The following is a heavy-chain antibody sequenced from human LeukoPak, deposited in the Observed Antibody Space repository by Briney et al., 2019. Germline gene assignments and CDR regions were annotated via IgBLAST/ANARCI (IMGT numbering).Heavy chain of an antibody. CDR1: GYTFTSYD. J-gene: IGHJ6*04. D-gene: IGHD3-3*01. Sequence: ASVKVSCKASGYTFTSYDINWVRQATGQGLEWMGWMNPNSGNTGYAQKFQGRVTMTRNTSISTAYMELSSLRSEDTAVYYCARGLLYDFWSRIGRMWMDVWGKGTTVTVSS. CDR2: MNPNSGNT. CDR3: ARGLLYDFWSRIGRMWMDV. V-gene: IGHV1-8*01.